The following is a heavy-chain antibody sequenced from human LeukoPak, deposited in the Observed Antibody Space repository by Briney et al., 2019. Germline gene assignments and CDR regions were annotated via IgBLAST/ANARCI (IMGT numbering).Heavy chain of an antibody. CDR1: GYTFITYW. V-gene: IGHV5-51*01. CDR3: ARPDDYGGKPAAFDI. D-gene: IGHD4-23*01. Sequence: HGESLKISCKGSGYTFITYWIGWVRQMPGKGLEWMGIIYPGDSDIRYSPSFRGQVTISADKSINTAYLQWSSLKASDTAMYYCARPDDYGGKPAAFDIWGQGTMVTVSS. J-gene: IGHJ3*02. CDR2: IYPGDSDI.